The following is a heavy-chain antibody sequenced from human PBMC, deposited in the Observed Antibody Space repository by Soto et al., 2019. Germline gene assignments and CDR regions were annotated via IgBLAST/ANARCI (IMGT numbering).Heavy chain of an antibody. Sequence: ASVKVSCKASGYTFTSYAMHWVRQAPGQRLEWMGWINAGNGNTKYSQKFQGRVTITRDTSASTAYMELSSLRSEDTAVYYCAREGYSYGNYYYYYMDVWGKGTTVTVSS. D-gene: IGHD5-18*01. CDR2: INAGNGNT. V-gene: IGHV1-3*01. CDR1: GYTFTSYA. J-gene: IGHJ6*03. CDR3: AREGYSYGNYYYYYMDV.